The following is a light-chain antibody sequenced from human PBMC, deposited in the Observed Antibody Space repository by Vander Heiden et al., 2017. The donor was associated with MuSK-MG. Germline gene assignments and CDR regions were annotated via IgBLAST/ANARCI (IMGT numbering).Light chain of an antibody. J-gene: IGKJ1*01. Sequence: DIVMTQSPLSLPVTPGQPASISCRSSQSLLHSNGNTYLNWYLQRPGQSPHLVIYLGCIRASAVRYRFSATAAGTDFTLKCSRVEAGHMMLYFISESQENPITFGQGTQV. CDR1: QSLLHSNGNTY. CDR2: LGC. V-gene: IGKV2-28*01. CDR3: SESQENPIT.